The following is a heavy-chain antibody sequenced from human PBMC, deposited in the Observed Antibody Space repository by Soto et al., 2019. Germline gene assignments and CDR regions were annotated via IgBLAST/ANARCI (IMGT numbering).Heavy chain of an antibody. J-gene: IGHJ4*02. CDR3: ASGYCSSTSCYILLL. CDR1: GYTFTGYY. D-gene: IGHD2-2*02. V-gene: IGHV1-2*02. Sequence: WASVKVSCKASGYTFTGYYMHWVRQAPGQGLEWMGWINPNSGGTNYAQKFQGRVTMTRDTSISTAYMELSRLRSDDTAVYYCASGYCSSTSCYILLLWGQGTLVTVSS. CDR2: INPNSGGT.